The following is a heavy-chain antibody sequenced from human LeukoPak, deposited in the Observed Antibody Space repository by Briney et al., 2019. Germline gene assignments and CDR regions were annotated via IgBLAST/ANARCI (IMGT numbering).Heavy chain of an antibody. CDR3: AKATSSWHEFDY. CDR2: ITWDADST. V-gene: IGHV3-43D*03. CDR1: GFTFDDYA. J-gene: IGHJ4*02. Sequence: GGSLRLSCADSGFTFDDYAMHWVRQAPGNGLEWVSLITWDADSTYYADSVKGRFTISRDNSKNSLYLQMNSLRAEDTALYYCAKATSSWHEFDYWGQGTLVTVSS. D-gene: IGHD6-13*01.